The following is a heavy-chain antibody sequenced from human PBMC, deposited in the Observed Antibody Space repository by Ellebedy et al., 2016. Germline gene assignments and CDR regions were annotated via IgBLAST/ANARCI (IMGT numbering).Heavy chain of an antibody. Sequence: GESLKISCATSGFTFSRYAMNWVRQAPGKGLEWISYISGSSAKIDYADSVKGRFTISRDNAKNSLYLQMNSLRVEDTAVYYCARDNNRKDDYWGQGLLVTVSS. J-gene: IGHJ4*02. D-gene: IGHD1/OR15-1a*01. CDR3: ARDNNRKDDY. CDR1: GFTFSRYA. V-gene: IGHV3-48*04. CDR2: ISGSSAKI.